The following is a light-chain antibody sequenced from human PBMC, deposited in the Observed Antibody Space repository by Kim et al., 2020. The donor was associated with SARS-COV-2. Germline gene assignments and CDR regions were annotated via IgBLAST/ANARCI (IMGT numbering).Light chain of an antibody. V-gene: IGKV3-20*01. CDR1: QSISSDY. CDR2: AAS. CDR3: QQFGGSPLVT. Sequence: PGERATLACRASQSISSDYLAWYRQKPGQTPRLLIYAASSRATGIPDRFSGSGSGTDFTLTISRLEPEDVAVYFCQQFGGSPLVTFGGGTKVDIK. J-gene: IGKJ4*01.